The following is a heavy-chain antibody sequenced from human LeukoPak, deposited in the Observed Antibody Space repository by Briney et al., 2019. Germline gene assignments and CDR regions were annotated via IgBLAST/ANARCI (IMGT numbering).Heavy chain of an antibody. CDR2: IYTNDNS. CDR3: ARESTTLGSPYYFDF. V-gene: IGHV4-4*07. CDR1: GGSMTYYF. Sequence: NPSETLSLTSTVSGGSMTYYFWSWVRQPAGKGLEWIGRIYTNDNSNYNPSLKSRVTMSIDTSKNQFSLRLRSVTAADTAIYYCARESTTLGSPYYFDFWGPGTWVTVSS. J-gene: IGHJ4*02. D-gene: IGHD1/OR15-1a*01.